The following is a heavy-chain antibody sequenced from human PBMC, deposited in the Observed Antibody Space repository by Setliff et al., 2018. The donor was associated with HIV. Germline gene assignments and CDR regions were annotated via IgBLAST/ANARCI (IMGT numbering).Heavy chain of an antibody. D-gene: IGHD1-26*01. J-gene: IGHJ4*02. CDR1: GGSIRSSSYY. Sequence: SETLSLTCTVSGGSIRSSSYYWGWIRQPPGKGLEWIGYIYYSGSTYYNPSLKSRVTISVDTSKNQFSLKLSSVTAADTAVYYCARETSGSYYGEYYFDYWGQGTLVTVSS. CDR2: IYYSGST. V-gene: IGHV4-30-4*08. CDR3: ARETSGSYYGEYYFDY.